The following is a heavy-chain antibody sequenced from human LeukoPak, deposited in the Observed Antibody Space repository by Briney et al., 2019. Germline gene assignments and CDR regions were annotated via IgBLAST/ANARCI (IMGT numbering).Heavy chain of an antibody. CDR3: ARSSVNWFDP. CDR1: GYSFANYW. J-gene: IGHJ5*02. D-gene: IGHD3-3*01. Sequence: GESLKISFKGSGYSFANYWIGWVRQVPGKGLEWMGIIYPGDSQTRYSPSCQGQVTISADKFISTAYLQSSSLKASHTAIYYCARSSVNWFDPWGQGTLVTV. V-gene: IGHV5-51*01. CDR2: IYPGDSQT.